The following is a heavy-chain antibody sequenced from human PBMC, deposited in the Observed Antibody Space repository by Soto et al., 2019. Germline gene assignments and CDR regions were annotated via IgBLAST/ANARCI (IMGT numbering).Heavy chain of an antibody. V-gene: IGHV4-34*01. J-gene: IGHJ3*02. CDR1: GGSFSRYY. Sequence: PSETLSLTCAVYGGSFSRYYWSWIRQPPGKGLEWIGEINHSGSTNYNPSLKSRVTISVDTSKNQFSLKLSSVTAADTAVYYCARSTRDYGDAFDIWRQGTMVTVSS. D-gene: IGHD4-17*01. CDR2: INHSGST. CDR3: ARSTRDYGDAFDI.